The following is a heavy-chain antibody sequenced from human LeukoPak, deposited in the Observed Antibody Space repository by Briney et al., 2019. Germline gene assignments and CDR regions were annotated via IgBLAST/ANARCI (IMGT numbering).Heavy chain of an antibody. CDR3: AKGMYSANYGYYFDY. D-gene: IGHD1-26*01. Sequence: GGSLRLSCAASGFTFSNYALSWVRQAPGKGLEWVSSISGSGGNTYYADSVKGRFTISRDNSKNTLYLQMDGLRAEDTAIYSCAKGMYSANYGYYFDYWGQGTLVTVSS. CDR1: GFTFSNYA. CDR2: ISGSGGNT. V-gene: IGHV3-23*01. J-gene: IGHJ4*02.